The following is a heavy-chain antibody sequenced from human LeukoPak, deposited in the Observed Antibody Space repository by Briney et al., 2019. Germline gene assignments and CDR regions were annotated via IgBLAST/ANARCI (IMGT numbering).Heavy chain of an antibody. V-gene: IGHV3-30-3*01. J-gene: IGHJ4*02. Sequence: PGGSLRLSCAASGFTFSSYAMHWVRQAPGKGLEWVAVISYDGSKKYYADSVKGRFTISRDNSKNTLYLQMNSLRAEDTAVYYCARQEGPDFDYWGQGTLVTVSS. CDR3: ARQEGPDFDY. CDR1: GFTFSSYA. CDR2: ISYDGSKK.